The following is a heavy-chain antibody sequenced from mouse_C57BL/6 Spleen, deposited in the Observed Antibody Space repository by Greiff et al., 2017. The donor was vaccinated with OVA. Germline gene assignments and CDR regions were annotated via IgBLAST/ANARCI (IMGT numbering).Heavy chain of an antibody. CDR3: ARAGSSYTPFDY. V-gene: IGHV1-69*01. CDR1: GYTFTSYW. D-gene: IGHD1-1*01. CDR2: IDPSDSYT. J-gene: IGHJ2*01. Sequence: VQLQQPGAELVMPGASVKLSCKASGYTFTSYWMHWVKQRPGQGLEWIGEIDPSDSYTNYNQKFKGKSTLTVDKSSSTAYMQLSSLTSEDSAVYYCARAGSSYTPFDYWGQGTTLTVSS.